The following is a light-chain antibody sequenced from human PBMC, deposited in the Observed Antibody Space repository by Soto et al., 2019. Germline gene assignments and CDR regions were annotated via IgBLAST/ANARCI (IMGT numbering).Light chain of an antibody. CDR1: SSDVGSYNR. V-gene: IGLV2-18*02. Sequence: SVLTQPPSVSGSPGQSVTISCTGTSSDVGSYNRVSWYQQPPGTAPKLMIYEVSNRPSGVPDRFSGSKSGNTASLTISGLQAEDEADYYCSSFTGSSTLVFGGGTKLTVL. J-gene: IGLJ2*01. CDR2: EVS. CDR3: SSFTGSSTLV.